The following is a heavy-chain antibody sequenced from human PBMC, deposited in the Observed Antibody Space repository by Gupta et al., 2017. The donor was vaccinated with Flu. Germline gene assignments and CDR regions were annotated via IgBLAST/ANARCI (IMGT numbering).Heavy chain of an antibody. J-gene: IGHJ3*02. CDR1: GGSISSGSYF. CDR3: ARYSDYYDTGDHAFDI. Sequence: QVQLQESGPGLVKPSQTLSLTCTVSGGSISSGSYFWSWIRQPAGKGLEWIGRVYASGTTHYNPSLKSRVTISVDTSKNQFSLELSSVTAADTAVFYCARYSDYYDTGDHAFDIWGQGTMVTVSS. V-gene: IGHV4-61*02. D-gene: IGHD3-22*01. CDR2: VYASGTT.